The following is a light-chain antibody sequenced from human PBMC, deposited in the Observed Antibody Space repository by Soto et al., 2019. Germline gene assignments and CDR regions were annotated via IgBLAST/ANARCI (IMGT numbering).Light chain of an antibody. CDR3: SSFTGTTTLDA. CDR2: GVS. V-gene: IGLV2-14*03. Sequence: QSALTQPASVSGSPGQSITISCTGTSSDVGAYKYVSWYQQHPGKVPKLIIYGVSNRPSGVSNRFSGSKSGNTAFLTISGLQPEDEADYYCSSFTGTTTLDAFATGTKVTVL. J-gene: IGLJ1*01. CDR1: SSDVGAYKY.